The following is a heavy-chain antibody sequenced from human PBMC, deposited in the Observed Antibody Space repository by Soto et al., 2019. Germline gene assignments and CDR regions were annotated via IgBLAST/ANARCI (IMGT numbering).Heavy chain of an antibody. CDR2: IIPIFGTA. CDR3: ARSSSGWYPPHYNWFDP. CDR1: GGAFSSYA. V-gene: IGHV1-69*13. J-gene: IGHJ5*02. Sequence: ASVKVSCKASGGAFSSYAISWVRQAPGQGLEWMGGIIPIFGTANYAQKFQGRVTITADESTSTAYMELSSLRSEDTALYYCARSSSGWYPPHYNWFDPWGQGTLVTVSS. D-gene: IGHD6-19*01.